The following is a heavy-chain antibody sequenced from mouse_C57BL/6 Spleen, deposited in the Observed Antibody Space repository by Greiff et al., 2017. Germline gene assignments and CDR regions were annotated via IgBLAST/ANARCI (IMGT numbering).Heavy chain of an antibody. V-gene: IGHV1-64*01. CDR2: IHPNSGST. CDR1: GYTFTSYW. J-gene: IGHJ4*01. Sequence: VQLQQPGAELVKPGASVKLSCKASGYTFTSYWMHWVKQRPGQGLEWIGMIHPNSGSTNYNEKFKSKATLTVDKSSSTAYMQLSSLTSEDSAVXYCARPYSNSYYAMDYWGQGTSVTVSS. D-gene: IGHD2-5*01. CDR3: ARPYSNSYYAMDY.